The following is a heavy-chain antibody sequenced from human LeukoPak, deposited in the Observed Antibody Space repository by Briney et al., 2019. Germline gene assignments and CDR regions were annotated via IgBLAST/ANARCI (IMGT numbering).Heavy chain of an antibody. J-gene: IGHJ6*02. CDR1: GFTFSSYG. CDR3: AKGSAGTTFYYYYGMDV. CDR2: ISYDGSNK. V-gene: IGHV3-30*18. Sequence: GRSPRLSCAASGFTFSSYGMHWVRQAPGKGLEWVAVISYDGSNKYYADSVKGRFTISRDNSKNTLYLQMNSLRAEDTAVYYCAKGSAGTTFYYYYGMDVWGQGTTVTVSS. D-gene: IGHD1-7*01.